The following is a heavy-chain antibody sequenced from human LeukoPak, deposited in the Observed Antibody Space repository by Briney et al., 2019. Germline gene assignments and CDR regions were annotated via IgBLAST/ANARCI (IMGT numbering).Heavy chain of an antibody. D-gene: IGHD2-21*02. CDR3: ATGSGDFEVY. V-gene: IGHV1-46*01. Sequence: GASVKVSCEASGYSFTRDYIHWVRQAPGQGLEWMGIILPGSGTTDFAQKFQGRVIMTRDLSTSTVYMELSSLRSEDTAVYYCATGSGDFEVYWGQGTLVTVSS. J-gene: IGHJ4*02. CDR2: ILPGSGTT. CDR1: GYSFTRDY.